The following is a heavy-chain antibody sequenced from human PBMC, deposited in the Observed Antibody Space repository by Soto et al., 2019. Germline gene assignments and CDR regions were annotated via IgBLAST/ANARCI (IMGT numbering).Heavy chain of an antibody. V-gene: IGHV1-69*02. CDR1: GGTFSSYT. J-gene: IGHJ6*02. Sequence: QVQLVQSGAEVKKPGSSVKVSCKASGGTFSSYTISWVRQAPGQGLEWMGRIIPILGIANYAQKFQGRVTITADKSPSTAYMELSSLRSEDTAVYYCARAPRLEATAAEYYYYYGMDVWGQGTTVTVSS. D-gene: IGHD5-12*01. CDR3: ARAPRLEATAAEYYYYYGMDV. CDR2: IIPILGIA.